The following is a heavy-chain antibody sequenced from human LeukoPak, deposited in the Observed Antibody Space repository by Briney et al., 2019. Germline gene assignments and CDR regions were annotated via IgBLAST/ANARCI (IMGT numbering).Heavy chain of an antibody. Sequence: SETLSLTCTVAGGSMSRYYWGWIRQPAGKGLEWIGRIYYSGSTYYNPSLKSRVTISVDTSKNQFSLKLSSVTAAATAVYYCARGGAAIYAFDIWGQGTMVTVSS. CDR1: GGSMSRYY. V-gene: IGHV4-4*07. D-gene: IGHD6-25*01. J-gene: IGHJ3*02. CDR3: ARGGAAIYAFDI. CDR2: IYYSGST.